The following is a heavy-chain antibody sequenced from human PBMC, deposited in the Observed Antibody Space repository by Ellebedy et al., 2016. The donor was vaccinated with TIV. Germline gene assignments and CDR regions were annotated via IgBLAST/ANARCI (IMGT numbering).Heavy chain of an antibody. CDR1: EYSFPSYD. V-gene: IGHV1-8*01. CDR2: INPNSGNT. CDR3: ARADFYYGMDV. D-gene: IGHD6-19*01. J-gene: IGHJ6*02. Sequence: ASVKVSXXASEYSFPSYDIHWVRQATGQGLEWMGWINPNSGNTGYAQKFQGRVTMTRSNSISTAYMELRSLRSDDTAVYYCARADFYYGMDVWGQGTTVTVSS.